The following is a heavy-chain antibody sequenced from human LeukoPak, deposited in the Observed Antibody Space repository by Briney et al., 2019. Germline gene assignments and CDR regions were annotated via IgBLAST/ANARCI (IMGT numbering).Heavy chain of an antibody. CDR3: ARDLGVAGWGLFHY. D-gene: IGHD6-19*01. J-gene: IGHJ4*02. Sequence: GGSLRLYCAASGFTVSSNYMSWVRQAPGKGLEWVSVIYSGGSTYYADSVKGRFTISRDNSKNTLYLQMNSLRAEDTAVYYCARDLGVAGWGLFHYWGQGTLVTVSS. V-gene: IGHV3-53*01. CDR1: GFTVSSNY. CDR2: IYSGGST.